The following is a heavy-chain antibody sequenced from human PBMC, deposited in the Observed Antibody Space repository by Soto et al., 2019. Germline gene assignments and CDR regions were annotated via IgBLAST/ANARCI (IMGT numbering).Heavy chain of an antibody. J-gene: IGHJ4*02. CDR3: ARPHYYDSSGYYENYFDY. V-gene: IGHV1-69*13. CDR2: IIPIFGTA. CDR1: GYTFTSYA. D-gene: IGHD3-22*01. Sequence: SLQVSCKASGYTFTSYAMTCVRPAPGQGLEWMGGIIPIFGTANYAQKFQGRVTITADESTSTAYMELSSLRSEDTAVYYCARPHYYDSSGYYENYFDYWGQGTLVTVSS.